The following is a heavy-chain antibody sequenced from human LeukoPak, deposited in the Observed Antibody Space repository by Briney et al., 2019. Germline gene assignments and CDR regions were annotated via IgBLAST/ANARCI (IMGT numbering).Heavy chain of an antibody. V-gene: IGHV3-11*04. CDR2: ISSSGSTI. CDR1: GFTFSDYY. CDR3: ARGMNYDFWSGPYYYYMDV. J-gene: IGHJ6*03. Sequence: GGSLRLSCAASGFTFSDYYMSWIRQAPGKGLEWVSYISSSGSTIYYADSVKGRFTISRDNAKNSLYLLMNSLRAEDTAVYYCARGMNYDFWSGPYYYYMDVWGKGTTVTVSS. D-gene: IGHD3-3*01.